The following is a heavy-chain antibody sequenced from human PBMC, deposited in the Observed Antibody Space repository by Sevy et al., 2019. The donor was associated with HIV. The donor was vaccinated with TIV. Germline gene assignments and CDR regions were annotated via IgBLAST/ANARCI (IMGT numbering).Heavy chain of an antibody. V-gene: IGHV3-7*01. Sequence: GGSLRLSCAASGFTFSSYWMSWVRQAPGKGLEWVANIKKDGSEKYYVDSVKGRFTISRDKAKNSLYLQMNSLRAEDTAVYYCARELERLHYYYYYGMDVWGQGTTVTVSS. J-gene: IGHJ6*02. D-gene: IGHD1-1*01. CDR1: GFTFSSYW. CDR2: IKKDGSEK. CDR3: ARELERLHYYYYYGMDV.